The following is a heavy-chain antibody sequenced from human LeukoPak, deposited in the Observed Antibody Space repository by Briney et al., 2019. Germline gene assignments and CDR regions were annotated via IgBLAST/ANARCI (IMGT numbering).Heavy chain of an antibody. CDR2: IYYSGST. CDR1: GGSISSGGYY. V-gene: IGHV4-31*03. J-gene: IGHJ5*02. D-gene: IGHD2-15*01. Sequence: SETLSLTCTVSGGSISSGGYYWSWIRQHPGKGLEWIGYIYYSGSTCYNPSLKSRVTISVDTSKNQFSLKLSSVTAADTAVYYCARVIASQDSWFDPWGQGTLVTVSS. CDR3: ARVIASQDSWFDP.